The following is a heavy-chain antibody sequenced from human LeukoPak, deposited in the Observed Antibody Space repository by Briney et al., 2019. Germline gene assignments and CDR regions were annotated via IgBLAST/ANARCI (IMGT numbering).Heavy chain of an antibody. CDR3: AREATDAFDI. V-gene: IGHV3-30*19. CDR2: IWFDGSNK. CDR1: GFTLSSHV. J-gene: IGHJ3*02. Sequence: GGSLRLSCAASGFTLSSHVMHWVRQAPGKGLEWVALIWFDGSNKYYADSVKGRFTISRDNSKNTLFLQMSSLRVEDTAVYYCAREATDAFDIWAKGQWSPSLQ.